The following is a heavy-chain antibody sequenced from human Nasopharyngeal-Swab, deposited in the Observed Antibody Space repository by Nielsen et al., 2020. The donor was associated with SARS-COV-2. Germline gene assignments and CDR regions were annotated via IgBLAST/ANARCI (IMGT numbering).Heavy chain of an antibody. CDR3: ARTYDSSGYWVWYYYYGMDV. V-gene: IGHV3-30-3*01. CDR2: ISYDGSNK. CDR1: GFTFSSYA. J-gene: IGHJ6*02. D-gene: IGHD3-22*01. Sequence: GESLKISCAASGFTFSSYAMHWVRQAPGKGLEWVAVISYDGSNKYYAGSVKGRFTISRDNSKNTLYLQMNSLRAEDTAVYYCARTYDSSGYWVWYYYYGMDVWGQGTTVTVSS.